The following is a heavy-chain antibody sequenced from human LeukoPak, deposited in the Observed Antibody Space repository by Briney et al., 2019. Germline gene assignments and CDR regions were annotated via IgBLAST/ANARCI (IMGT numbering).Heavy chain of an antibody. J-gene: IGHJ4*02. Sequence: GASVKVSCKASGYTFTGYYMHWVRQAPGQGLGWMGWINPNSGGTNYAQKFQGRVTMTRDTSISTAYMELSRLRSDDTAVYYCARGVLDGYSSGWDLGYWGQGTLVTVSS. D-gene: IGHD6-19*01. CDR1: GYTFTGYY. CDR2: INPNSGGT. V-gene: IGHV1-2*02. CDR3: ARGVLDGYSSGWDLGY.